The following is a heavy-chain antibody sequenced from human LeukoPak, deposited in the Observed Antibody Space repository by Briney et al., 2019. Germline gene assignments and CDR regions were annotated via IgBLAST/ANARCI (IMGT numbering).Heavy chain of an antibody. CDR2: IYYSGST. V-gene: IGHV4-61*01. J-gene: IGHJ6*04. CDR3: ARGVPKNYYYGMDV. Sequence: PSETLSLTCTVSGGSVSSGSYYWSWIRQPPGKGLEWIGYIYYSGSTNYNPSLKSRVTISVDTSKNQFSLKLSSVTAADTAEYYCARGVPKNYYYGMDVWGKGTTVTVSS. CDR1: GGSVSSGSYY.